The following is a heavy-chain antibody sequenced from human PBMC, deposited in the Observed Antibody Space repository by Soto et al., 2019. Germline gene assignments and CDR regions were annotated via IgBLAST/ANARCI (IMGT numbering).Heavy chain of an antibody. D-gene: IGHD2-15*01. CDR1: GFIFGNYM. CDR2: IRDGGEST. J-gene: IGHJ3*02. CDR3: APHVHCSGGSCQYDDFDI. V-gene: IGHV3-23*01. Sequence: EVQLLESGGGLVQPGESLRLSCAVSGFIFGNYMMTWVRQAPGKGLEWVSTIRDGGESTYYADSVKGRFTISRDNSKNKLYLQMDNLGVEDKAVYYCAPHVHCSGGSCQYDDFDIRGQGTMVTVSS.